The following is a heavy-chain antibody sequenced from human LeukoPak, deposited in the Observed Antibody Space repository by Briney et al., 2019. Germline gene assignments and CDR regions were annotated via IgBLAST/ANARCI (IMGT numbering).Heavy chain of an antibody. J-gene: IGHJ5*02. V-gene: IGHV4-34*01. CDR1: GGCFSGYY. CDR3: ARGLGYSSSWYPWFDP. D-gene: IGHD6-13*01. CDR2: INHSGST. Sequence: KPSETLSLTCAVYGGCFSGYYWSWSRQPPGKGLEWIGEINHSGSTNYNPSLKSRVTISVDTSKNQFSLKLSSVTAADTAVYYCARGLGYSSSWYPWFDPWGQGTLVTVSS.